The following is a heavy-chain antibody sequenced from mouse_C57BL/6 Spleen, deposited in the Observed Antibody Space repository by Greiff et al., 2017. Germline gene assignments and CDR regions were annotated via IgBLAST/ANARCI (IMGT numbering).Heavy chain of an antibody. CDR1: GFSFNTYA. J-gene: IGHJ4*01. D-gene: IGHD2-4*01. CDR2: ISSKSNNYAT. Sequence: EVKLVESGGGLVQPKGSLKLSCAASGFSFNTYAMNWVRQAPGKGLEWVARISSKSNNYATYYADSVKDRFTISRDDSESMLYLQMNNLKTEDTAMYYCVRPDYDYHYYAMDYWGQGTSVTVSS. V-gene: IGHV10-1*01. CDR3: VRPDYDYHYYAMDY.